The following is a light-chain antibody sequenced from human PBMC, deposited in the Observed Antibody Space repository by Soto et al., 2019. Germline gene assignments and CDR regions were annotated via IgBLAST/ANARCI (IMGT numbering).Light chain of an antibody. CDR3: QQNDSSPWT. CDR2: DAS. V-gene: IGKV3-11*01. J-gene: IGKJ3*01. Sequence: EIVLTQSPATLSLSPGERATLSCRASQSVCSSLAWYQQKPGQAPRLLIYDASNRATGIPARFSGSGSGTDFTLTISSLQPEDFAVYYCQQNDSSPWTFGPGTKVDI. CDR1: QSVCSS.